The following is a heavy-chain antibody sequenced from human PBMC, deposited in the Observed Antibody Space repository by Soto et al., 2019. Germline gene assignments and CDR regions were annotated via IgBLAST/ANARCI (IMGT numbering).Heavy chain of an antibody. CDR3: AKVPCSGGSCYSGIAFDI. CDR2: ISGSGGST. D-gene: IGHD2-15*01. V-gene: IGHV3-23*01. CDR1: GFTFSSYA. Sequence: EVQLLESGGGLVQPGGSLRLSCAASGFTFSSYAMSWVRQAPGKGLEWVSAISGSGGSTYYADSVKGRFTISRDNSKNTLYLQMNSLRAEDTAVYYCAKVPCSGGSCYSGIAFDIWGQGTMVTVSS. J-gene: IGHJ3*02.